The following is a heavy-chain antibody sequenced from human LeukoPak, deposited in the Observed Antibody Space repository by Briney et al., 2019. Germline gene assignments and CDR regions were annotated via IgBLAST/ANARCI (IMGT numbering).Heavy chain of an antibody. J-gene: IGHJ4*02. CDR2: IYHSGST. Sequence: SETLSLTCTVSGYSISSGYYWGWIRQPPGKGLEWIGSIYHSGSTYYNPSLKSRVTISVDTSKNQFSLKLSSVTAADTAVYYCASVEMATIKLYYFDYWGQGTLVTVSP. CDR1: GYSISSGYY. D-gene: IGHD5-24*01. CDR3: ASVEMATIKLYYFDY. V-gene: IGHV4-38-2*02.